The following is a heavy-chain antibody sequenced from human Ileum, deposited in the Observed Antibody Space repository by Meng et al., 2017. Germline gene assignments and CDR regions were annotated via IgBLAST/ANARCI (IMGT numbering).Heavy chain of an antibody. CDR2: FHHSGSA. V-gene: IGHV4-61*01. CDR1: GVSVNSGFSY. CDR3: TGGPDSAKSGY. Sequence: QWQLQQSGPGLVRPSETLSLTCTVSGVSVNSGFSYWNWARQPPGKGLEFIGSFHHSGSAHYNASLEGRVTMSLDTSKNQFSLRLTSVTAADSALYYCTGGPDSAKSGYWGQGTLVTVSS. D-gene: IGHD1-14*01. J-gene: IGHJ4*02.